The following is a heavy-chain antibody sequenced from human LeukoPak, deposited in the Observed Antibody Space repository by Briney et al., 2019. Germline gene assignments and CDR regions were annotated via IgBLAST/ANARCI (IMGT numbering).Heavy chain of an antibody. V-gene: IGHV1-69*02. D-gene: IGHD2-2*01. CDR1: GATFSSYT. CDR2: IIPILGIA. J-gene: IGHJ4*02. Sequence: VASVKVSCKASGATFSSYTISWVRQAPGQGLEWMGRIIPILGIANYAQKFQGRVTITADKSTSTAYMELSSLRSEDTAVYYCAIFIVVVPAATLGVDYWGQGTLVTVSS. CDR3: AIFIVVVPAATLGVDY.